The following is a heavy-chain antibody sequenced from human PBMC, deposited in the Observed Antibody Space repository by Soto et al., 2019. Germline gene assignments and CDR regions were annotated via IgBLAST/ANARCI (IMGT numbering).Heavy chain of an antibody. J-gene: IGHJ3*02. CDR3: GRGPDSSGWYGAVDI. V-gene: IGHV1-3*01. D-gene: IGHD6-19*01. Sequence: ASVKVSFKASGYIFPNYAIHWVRQAPGQRLEWMGWINPAHGNTKYSQNFQDRITISRDTSANTAYMEMSSLTSEDTAVYYCGRGPDSSGWYGAVDIWGQGTMVTVSS. CDR2: INPAHGNT. CDR1: GYIFPNYA.